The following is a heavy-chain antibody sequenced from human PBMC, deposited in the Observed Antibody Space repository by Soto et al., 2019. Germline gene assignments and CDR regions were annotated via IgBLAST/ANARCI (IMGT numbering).Heavy chain of an antibody. V-gene: IGHV3-13*01. CDR2: IGTAGDT. CDR1: GFTFSGFD. Sequence: VGSLRLSCEASGFTFSGFDMHWVRQPTGKGLEWVSTIGTAGDTYYAVSVKGRFTISRDNAKNSLSLQMNSLRAGDTAVYFCARGQEVGAHFFDSWGPG. CDR3: ARGQEVGAHFFDS. D-gene: IGHD2-15*01. J-gene: IGHJ4*02.